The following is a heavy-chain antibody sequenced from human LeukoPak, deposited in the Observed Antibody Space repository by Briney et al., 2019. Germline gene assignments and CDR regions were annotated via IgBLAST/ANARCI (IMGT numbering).Heavy chain of an antibody. D-gene: IGHD3-22*01. Sequence: ASVKVSCKASGYTFTSYDINWVRQATGQGLEWMGWMNPNSGNTGYAQKFQGRVTITRNTSISTAYMELSSLRSEDTAVYYCARVSKGSYDSSSEYAFDIWGQGTMVTVSS. CDR3: ARVSKGSYDSSSEYAFDI. J-gene: IGHJ3*02. CDR1: GYTFTSYD. CDR2: MNPNSGNT. V-gene: IGHV1-8*03.